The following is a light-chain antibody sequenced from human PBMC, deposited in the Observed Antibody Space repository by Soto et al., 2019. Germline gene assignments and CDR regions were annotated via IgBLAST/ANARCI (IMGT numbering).Light chain of an antibody. CDR3: GSYTSSSTVV. CDR1: SSDVGGYNY. Sequence: QSALTQPASVSGSPGQSITISCTGTSSDVGGYNYVSWYQQHPGKAPKLMIYDVSNRTSGVSNRFSGSKSGNTASLTISGLQGGDGADYYCGSYTSSSTVVFGGGTQLTVL. CDR2: DVS. V-gene: IGLV2-14*01. J-gene: IGLJ2*01.